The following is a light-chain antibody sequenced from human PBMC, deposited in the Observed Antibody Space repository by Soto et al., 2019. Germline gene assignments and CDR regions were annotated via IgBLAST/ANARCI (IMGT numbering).Light chain of an antibody. CDR3: QQYDDSVRT. J-gene: IGKJ1*01. V-gene: IGKV3-20*01. CDR2: GAS. Sequence: EIVLTQSPGTLSLSPGERATLSCRASQSVSSSYLAWYQRKPGQAPRLLIYGASSRATGIPDRFSGSGSGTDFTLTISRLEPEDFAVYYCQQYDDSVRTFGQGTKWIS. CDR1: QSVSSSY.